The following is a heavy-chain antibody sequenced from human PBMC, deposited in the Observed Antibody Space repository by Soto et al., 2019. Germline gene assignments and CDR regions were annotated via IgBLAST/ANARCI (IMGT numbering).Heavy chain of an antibody. Sequence: QVQLVESGGAVVQPGRSLRLSCAAYGSIFRGYGMHWVRQAPGKWLEWVAIIRFAGSNINYSDSVMGRFTISRDNSKNRLELEMNSMRVEDTAVYYCARDGVGGTDFRGSLDYWGQGTLVTVSS. V-gene: IGHV3-33*01. D-gene: IGHD2-8*01. CDR1: GSIFRGYG. J-gene: IGHJ4*02. CDR3: ARDGVGGTDFRGSLDY. CDR2: IRFAGSNI.